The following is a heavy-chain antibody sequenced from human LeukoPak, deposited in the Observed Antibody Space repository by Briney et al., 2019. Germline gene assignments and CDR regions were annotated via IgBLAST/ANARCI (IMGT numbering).Heavy chain of an antibody. CDR3: ARDVMMSIAARQPRAYNWFDP. J-gene: IGHJ5*02. CDR2: IIPIFGTA. Sequence: SVTVSFKASGGTFSSYAISWVRQAPGQGLEWMGGIIPIFGTANYAQKFQGRVTITTDESTSTAYMELSSLRSEDTAVYYCARDVMMSIAARQPRAYNWFDPWGQGTLVTVSS. V-gene: IGHV1-69*05. D-gene: IGHD6-6*01. CDR1: GGTFSSYA.